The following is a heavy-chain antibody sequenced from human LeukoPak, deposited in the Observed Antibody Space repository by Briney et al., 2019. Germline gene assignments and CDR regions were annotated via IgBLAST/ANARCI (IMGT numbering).Heavy chain of an antibody. J-gene: IGHJ4*02. CDR1: GFTFSSYS. CDR2: ISSSSSTI. CDR3: AVRSRYSGSYSFDY. Sequence: PGGSLRLSCAASGFTFSSYSMNWVRQAPGKGLEWVSYISSSSSTIYYADSVKGRFTISRDNAKNSLYLQMNSLRAEDTAVYYCAVRSRYSGSYSFDYWGQGTLVTVSS. D-gene: IGHD1-26*01. V-gene: IGHV3-48*04.